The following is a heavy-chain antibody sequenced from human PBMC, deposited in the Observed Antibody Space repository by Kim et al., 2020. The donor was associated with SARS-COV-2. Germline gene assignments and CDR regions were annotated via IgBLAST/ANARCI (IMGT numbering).Heavy chain of an antibody. V-gene: IGHV3-23*01. D-gene: IGHD6-13*01. Sequence: ADSVKGRFTISRDNAKNTLYLQMNSLRAEDTAVYYCATNRGSNWYYYFDYWGQGTLVTVSS. J-gene: IGHJ4*02. CDR3: ATNRGSNWYYYFDY.